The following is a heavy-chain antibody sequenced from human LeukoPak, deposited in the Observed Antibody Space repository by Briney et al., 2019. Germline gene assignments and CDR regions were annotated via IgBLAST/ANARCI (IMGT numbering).Heavy chain of an antibody. CDR1: GYTFTSYA. V-gene: IGHV7-4-1*02. J-gene: IGHJ6*02. Sequence: ASVKVSCKASGYTFTSYAMNWVRQAPGQGLEWMGWINTNTGNPTYAQGFTGRFVFSLDTSVSTAYLQISSLKAEDTAVYYCAREYYYDSSGYYWEYYYYYGMDVWGQGTTVTVSS. CDR2: INTNTGNP. CDR3: AREYYYDSSGYYWEYYYYYGMDV. D-gene: IGHD3-22*01.